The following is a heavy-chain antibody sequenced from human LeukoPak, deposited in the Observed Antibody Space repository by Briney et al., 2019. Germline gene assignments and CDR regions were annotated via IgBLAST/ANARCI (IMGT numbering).Heavy chain of an antibody. CDR3: ARERSTTINTYYFDS. J-gene: IGHJ4*02. D-gene: IGHD4-11*01. CDR2: MYLSGNT. V-gene: IGHV4-4*07. CDR1: GGSISSYY. Sequence: PSETLSLTCTVSGGSISSYYWHWIRQPAGKGLEWIGRMYLSGNTNYNPSLKSRVTMSLDTSTNQFSLKLSSVTAADTAVYYCARERSTTINTYYFDSWGQGTLVTVS.